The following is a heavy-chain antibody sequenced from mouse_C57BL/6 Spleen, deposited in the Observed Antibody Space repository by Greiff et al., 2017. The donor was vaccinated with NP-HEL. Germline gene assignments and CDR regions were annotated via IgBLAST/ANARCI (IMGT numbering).Heavy chain of an antibody. V-gene: IGHV5-4*01. CDR2: ISDGGSYT. J-gene: IGHJ3*01. CDR3: ARERDGSSYGWFAY. D-gene: IGHD1-1*01. CDR1: GFTFSSYA. Sequence: EVQRVESGGGLVKPGGSLKLSCAASGFTFSSYAMSWVRQTPEKRLEWVATISDGGSYTYYPDNVKGRFTISRDNAKNNLYLQMSHLKSEDTAMYYCARERDGSSYGWFAYWGQGTLVTVSA.